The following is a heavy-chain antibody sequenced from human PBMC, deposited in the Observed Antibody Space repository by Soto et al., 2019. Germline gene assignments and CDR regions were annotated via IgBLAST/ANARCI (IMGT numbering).Heavy chain of an antibody. V-gene: IGHV4-34*01. D-gene: IGHD6-13*01. CDR3: ARAIAAAGTGYYYYGMDV. Sequence: TSETLSLTCAVYGGSFSGYYWSWIRQPPGKGLEWIGEINHSGSTNYNPSLKSRVTISVDTSKNQFSLKLSSVTAADTAVYYCARAIAAAGTGYYYYGMDVWGQGTTVTVSS. CDR1: GGSFSGYY. CDR2: INHSGST. J-gene: IGHJ6*02.